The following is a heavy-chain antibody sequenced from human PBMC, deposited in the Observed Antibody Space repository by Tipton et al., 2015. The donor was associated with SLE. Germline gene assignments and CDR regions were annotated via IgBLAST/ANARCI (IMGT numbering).Heavy chain of an antibody. V-gene: IGHV4-39*01. Sequence: TLSLTCTVSGGSISSSRYYWGWIRQPPGKGLEWIGSIYYSGNTYYNPSLKSRVTISVDTSKNEFSRKLSSVTAADTAVYYCARLGQRPILGGQGTLVTVSS. J-gene: IGHJ4*02. CDR3: ARLGQRPIL. CDR2: IYYSGNT. D-gene: IGHD3-16*01. CDR1: GGSISSSRYY.